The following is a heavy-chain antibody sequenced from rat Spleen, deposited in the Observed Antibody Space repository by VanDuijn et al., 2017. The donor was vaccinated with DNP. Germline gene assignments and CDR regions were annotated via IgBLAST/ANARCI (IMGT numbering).Heavy chain of an antibody. CDR2: IGSDGYAP. Sequence: EVQLVESGGGLVQPGRSLKLSCAASGFTFSDYYMAWVRQAPTKGLEWVAYIGSDGYAPYYGDSVKGRFTISRDNAKTTLYLQMNSLRSEDMATYYCVRWNSGHFDYWGQGVMVTVSS. CDR3: VRWNSGHFDY. D-gene: IGHD4-3*01. J-gene: IGHJ2*01. CDR1: GFTFSDYY. V-gene: IGHV5-22*01.